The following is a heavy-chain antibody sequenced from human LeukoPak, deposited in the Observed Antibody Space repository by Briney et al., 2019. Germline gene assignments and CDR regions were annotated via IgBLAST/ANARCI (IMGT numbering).Heavy chain of an antibody. CDR3: ARQRSGSYPLDY. D-gene: IGHD1-26*01. CDR2: IYYSGST. J-gene: IGHJ4*02. V-gene: IGHV4-39*01. CDR1: GGSISNNNYY. Sequence: SETLSLTCTVSGGSISNNNYYWGWLRQPPGEGLEWIGSIYYSGSTYYNPSLKSRVTISVDTSKNQFSLRLNSVTAADTAVYYCARQRSGSYPLDYWGQGTLVTVSS.